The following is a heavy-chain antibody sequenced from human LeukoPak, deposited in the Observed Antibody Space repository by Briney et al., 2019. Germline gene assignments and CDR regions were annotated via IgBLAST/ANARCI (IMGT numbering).Heavy chain of an antibody. CDR1: GGSISGYY. Sequence: SETLSLTCTVSGGSISGYYWSWIQQPPGKALEWIGYIYESGGTDYNPSLKSRVTISIDTSKNQFSLKLSSVTAADTAVYYCARDRVERWLQAVWYFDLWGRGTLVTVSS. D-gene: IGHD5-24*01. CDR2: IYESGGT. V-gene: IGHV4-59*01. CDR3: ARDRVERWLQAVWYFDL. J-gene: IGHJ2*01.